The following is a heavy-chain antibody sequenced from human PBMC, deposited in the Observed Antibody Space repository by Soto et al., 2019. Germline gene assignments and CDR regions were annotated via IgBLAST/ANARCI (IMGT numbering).Heavy chain of an antibody. D-gene: IGHD6-19*01. CDR1: GGSFSGYY. Sequence: QVQLQQWGAGLLKPSETLSLTCGVYGGSFSGYYWSWIRQPPGKGLEWIGEINHSGSIKYNPSLKSRVTISVDTSKSQFSLKLSSVTAAETAVYYCARGAGSGWDYYYYGMDVWGQGTTVTVSS. V-gene: IGHV4-34*01. CDR3: ARGAGSGWDYYYYGMDV. CDR2: INHSGSI. J-gene: IGHJ6*02.